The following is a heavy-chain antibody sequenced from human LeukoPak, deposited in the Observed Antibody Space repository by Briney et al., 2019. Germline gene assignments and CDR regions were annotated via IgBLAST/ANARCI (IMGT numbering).Heavy chain of an antibody. CDR2: ISGSGGST. J-gene: IGHJ4*02. V-gene: IGHV3-23*01. D-gene: IGHD6-19*01. CDR3: ARDMGSAWGLDY. CDR1: GFTFSSYA. Sequence: PGGSLRLSCAASGFTFSSYAMSWVRQAPGKGLEWVSAISGSGGSTYYADSVKGRFTISRVNAKNSLSLQMNSLRAEDTAVYYCARDMGSAWGLDYWGQGTLVTVSS.